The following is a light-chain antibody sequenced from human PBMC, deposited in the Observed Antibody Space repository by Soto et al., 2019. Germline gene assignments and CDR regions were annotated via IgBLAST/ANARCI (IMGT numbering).Light chain of an antibody. J-gene: IGKJ1*01. CDR2: KAY. CDR3: KHYNSYSEA. V-gene: IGKV1-5*03. Sequence: DIQVTQSPSTLSGSVGDRVTITCRASQTISSWLAWYQQKPGKAHKLLIYKAYTLKSGVQSRFSGSGSGTEFTLTIRSLQPDDFATYYCKHYNSYSEAFGQGTKVDIK. CDR1: QTISSW.